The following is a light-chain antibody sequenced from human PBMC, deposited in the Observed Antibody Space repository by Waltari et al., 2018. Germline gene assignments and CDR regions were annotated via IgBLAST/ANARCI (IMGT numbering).Light chain of an antibody. Sequence: QSALTQPASVSGSPGQSVTISCTGTASDIGGYNYVSWYQQSPGKAPQLIIYEVSHRPSGISNHFSGSKSGNTASLTISGLQAEDEADYYCSSYTGRSTRYVFGTGTKVIVL. CDR2: EVS. J-gene: IGLJ1*01. CDR1: ASDIGGYNY. CDR3: SSYTGRSTRYV. V-gene: IGLV2-14*01.